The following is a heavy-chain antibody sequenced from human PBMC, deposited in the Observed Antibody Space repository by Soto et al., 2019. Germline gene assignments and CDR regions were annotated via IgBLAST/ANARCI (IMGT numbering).Heavy chain of an antibody. J-gene: IGHJ6*02. CDR3: ARHVPAAGYYYGMDV. Sequence: QVQLVQSGAEVKKPGSSVKVSCKASGGTFSSYAISWVRQAPGQGLEWMGGIIPIFGTANYAQKFQGRVTXTXXXSXXTAYMGLSSLRSEDTAVYYCARHVPAAGYYYGMDVWGQGTTVTVSS. D-gene: IGHD2-2*01. CDR1: GGTFSSYA. V-gene: IGHV1-69*05. CDR2: IIPIFGTA.